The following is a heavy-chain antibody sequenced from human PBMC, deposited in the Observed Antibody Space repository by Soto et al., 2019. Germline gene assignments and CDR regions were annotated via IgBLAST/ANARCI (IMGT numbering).Heavy chain of an antibody. V-gene: IGHV4-59*01. CDR2: IYNSGST. Sequence: PSETLSLTCIVSGGSMSDYYWSWIRQPPGKGLEWIGYIYNSGSTKYNPSLKSRVAISVDTSKNQFSLNLSSVTAADTAVYYCGRSGPMRAFLFDQWGQGTPVTVSS. CDR3: GRSGPMRAFLFDQ. J-gene: IGHJ4*02. CDR1: GGSMSDYY. D-gene: IGHD6-19*01.